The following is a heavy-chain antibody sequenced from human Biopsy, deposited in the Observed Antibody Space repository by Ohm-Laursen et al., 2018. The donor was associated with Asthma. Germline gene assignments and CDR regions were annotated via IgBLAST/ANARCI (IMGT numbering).Heavy chain of an antibody. J-gene: IGHJ4*02. CDR2: INPVCGTT. Sequence: SVKVSCKPLGGTFNTYVIGWVRQAPGQGLEWMGGINPVCGTTIYPQKFQDRVTITADDDTSTVYMELSSLRSEDMAVYYCARKAGSCISRTCYSLDSWGQGTLVPVSS. CDR3: ARKAGSCISRTCYSLDS. CDR1: GGTFNTYV. V-gene: IGHV1-69*13. D-gene: IGHD2-2*01.